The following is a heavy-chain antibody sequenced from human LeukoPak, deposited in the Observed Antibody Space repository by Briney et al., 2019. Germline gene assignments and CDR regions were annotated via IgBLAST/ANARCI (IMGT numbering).Heavy chain of an antibody. J-gene: IGHJ4*02. V-gene: IGHV1-18*01. CDR2: ISAYNGNT. D-gene: IGHD3-10*01. CDR3: ARGRPPRGVRGVVPFDY. CDR1: GYTFTSYG. Sequence: GASVKVSCKASGYTFTSYGISWVRQAPGQGLEWMGWISAYNGNTTYAQKLQGRVTMTTDTSTSTAYMELRSLRSDDTAVYYCARGRPPRGVRGVVPFDYWGQGTLVTVSS.